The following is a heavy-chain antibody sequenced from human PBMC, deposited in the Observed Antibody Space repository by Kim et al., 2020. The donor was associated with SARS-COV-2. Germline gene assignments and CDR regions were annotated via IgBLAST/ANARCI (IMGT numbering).Heavy chain of an antibody. CDR1: GFTFSSYA. CDR3: ARGSDPGEEYYYYYYGM. Sequence: GGSLRLSCAASGFTFSSYAMHWVRQAPGKGLEWVAVISYDGSNKYYADSVKGRFTISRDNSKNTLYLQMNSLRAEDTAVYYCARGSDPGEEYYYYYYGM. CDR2: ISYDGSNK. J-gene: IGHJ6*01. V-gene: IGHV3-30*04. D-gene: IGHD3-10*01.